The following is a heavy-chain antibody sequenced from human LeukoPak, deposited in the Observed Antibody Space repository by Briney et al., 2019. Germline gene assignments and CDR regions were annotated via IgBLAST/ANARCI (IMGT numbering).Heavy chain of an antibody. CDR3: ARGNAN. Sequence: ETAFLTCTVSSGSINSYYWSWIRQPPGKGLEWIGYISYSGSTNYNPSLKSRVTISLDTSKNQFFLKLSSVTAADTALYYCARGNANWGQ. CDR2: ISYSGST. V-gene: IGHV4-59*01. CDR1: SGSINSYY. J-gene: IGHJ1*01.